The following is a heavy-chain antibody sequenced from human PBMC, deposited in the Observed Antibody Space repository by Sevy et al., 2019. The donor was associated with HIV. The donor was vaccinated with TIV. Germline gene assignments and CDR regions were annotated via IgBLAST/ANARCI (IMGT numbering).Heavy chain of an antibody. J-gene: IGHJ4*02. CDR3: ASKRGYSHSPFDY. CDR2: IHYSGGT. V-gene: IGHV4-30-4*01. D-gene: IGHD5-12*01. Sequence: SETLSLTCTVSGGSISSSDSYWSWIRQSPGKGLEWIGYIHYSGGTYYNPFLQSRVAMSVDTSEKQFSLKLSFLTAADTAVDYCASKRGYSHSPFDYWGQGTLVTVSS. CDR1: GGSISSSDSY.